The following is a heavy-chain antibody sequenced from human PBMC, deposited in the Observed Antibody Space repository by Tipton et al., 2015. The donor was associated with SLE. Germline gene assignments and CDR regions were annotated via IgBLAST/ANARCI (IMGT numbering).Heavy chain of an antibody. D-gene: IGHD3-3*01. J-gene: IGHJ3*02. CDR1: GFTFSNAW. CDR2: IKSKTDGGTT. Sequence: SLRLSCAASGFTFSNAWMSWVRQAPGKGLEWVGRIKSKTDGGTTDYAAPVKGRFTISRDDSKNTLYLQMNSLKTEDTAVYYCARAGLGYDFWSGSEAFDIWGQGTMVTVSS. CDR3: ARAGLGYDFWSGSEAFDI. V-gene: IGHV3-15*01.